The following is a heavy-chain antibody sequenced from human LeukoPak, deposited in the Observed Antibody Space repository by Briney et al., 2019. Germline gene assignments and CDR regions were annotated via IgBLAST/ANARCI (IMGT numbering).Heavy chain of an antibody. Sequence: PGGSLRLSCAASGFTFSSYAMHWVRQAPGKGLEWVAVISYDGSNKYYADSVKGRFTISRDNSKNTLYLQMNGLRAEDTAVYYCARDSNWVGGGYFDYWGQGTLVTVSS. D-gene: IGHD7-27*01. CDR2: ISYDGSNK. V-gene: IGHV3-30-3*01. CDR1: GFTFSSYA. J-gene: IGHJ4*02. CDR3: ARDSNWVGGGYFDY.